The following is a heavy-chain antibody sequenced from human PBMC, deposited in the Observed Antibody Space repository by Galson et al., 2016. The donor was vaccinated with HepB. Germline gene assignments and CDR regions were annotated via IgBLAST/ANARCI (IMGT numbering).Heavy chain of an antibody. CDR1: GFTFDKYA. D-gene: IGHD6-6*01. CDR2: ISQNSGTI. Sequence: SLRLSCAASGFTFDKYAMHWVRQAPGKGLEWVSGISQNSGTIVYADSVKGRFTISRDNAKNSLHLQMNSLRTEDTALYYCAKRRSSSEPYFEYWGPGNLVTVSS. V-gene: IGHV3-9*01. CDR3: AKRRSSSEPYFEY. J-gene: IGHJ4*02.